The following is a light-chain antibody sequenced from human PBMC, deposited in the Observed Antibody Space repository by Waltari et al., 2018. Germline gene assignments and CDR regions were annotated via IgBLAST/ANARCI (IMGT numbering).Light chain of an antibody. CDR3: QQYDDWPRT. J-gene: IGKJ1*01. CDR1: QSVSRN. CDR2: GAS. V-gene: IGKV3-15*01. Sequence: DIVMMQSPATLSVSPGERATLSCRASQSVSRNVAWYQQKPGQAPRLLIYGASNRATGIPARFSGSGSGTEFTLTISSLQSEDFAVYYCQQYDDWPRTFGQGTKVEIK.